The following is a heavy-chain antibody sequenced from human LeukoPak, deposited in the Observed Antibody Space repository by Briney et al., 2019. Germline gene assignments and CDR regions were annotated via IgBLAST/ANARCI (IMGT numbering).Heavy chain of an antibody. CDR2: IWYDGSNK. CDR3: AREGVGARVYNWFDP. CDR1: GFTFSSYG. V-gene: IGHV3-33*01. D-gene: IGHD1-26*01. Sequence: GGSLRLSCAASGFTFSSYGMHWVRQAPGKGLEWVAVIWYDGSNKYYADSVKGRFTISRDNSKNTLYLQMNSLRAEDTAVYYCAREGVGARVYNWFDPWGQGTLVTVSS. J-gene: IGHJ5*02.